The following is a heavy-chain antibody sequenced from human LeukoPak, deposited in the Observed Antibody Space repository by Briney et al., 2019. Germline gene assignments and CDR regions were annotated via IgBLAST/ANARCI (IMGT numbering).Heavy chain of an antibody. CDR2: IYYSGST. D-gene: IGHD6-25*01. Sequence: SETLSLTCTVSGGSISSYLWSWILHPPGTGLEWIGYIYYSGSTNYNPSLKSRVTISVDTSKNQFSLKLSSVTAADTAVYYCARGKAAVDYWGQGTLVTASS. CDR3: ARGKAAVDY. CDR1: GGSISSYL. J-gene: IGHJ4*02. V-gene: IGHV4-59*01.